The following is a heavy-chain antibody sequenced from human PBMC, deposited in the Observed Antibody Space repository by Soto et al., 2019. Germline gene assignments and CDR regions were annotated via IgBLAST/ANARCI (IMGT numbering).Heavy chain of an antibody. V-gene: IGHV1-2*04. CDR2: INPNSGGT. CDR1: GYTFTGYY. J-gene: IGHJ6*02. D-gene: IGHD6-13*01. CDR3: ARTSAAGKYYYGMDV. Sequence: ASVKVSCKASGYTFTGYYMHWVRQAPGQGLEWMGWINPNSGGTNYAQKFQCWVTMTRDTSISTAYMELSRLRSDDTAVYYCARTSAAGKYYYGMDVWGQGTTVTVSS.